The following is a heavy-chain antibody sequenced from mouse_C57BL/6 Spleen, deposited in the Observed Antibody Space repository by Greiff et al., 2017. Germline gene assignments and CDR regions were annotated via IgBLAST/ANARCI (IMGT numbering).Heavy chain of an antibody. J-gene: IGHJ2*01. CDR3: ARRSYYDGSSVYFDY. D-gene: IGHD1-1*01. V-gene: IGHV1-75*01. CDR1: GYTFTDYY. Sequence: VQLQQSGPELVKPGASVKISCKASGYTFTDYYINWVKQRPGQGLEWIGWIFPGSGSTYYNEKFKGKATLTVDKSSSTAYMLLSSLTSEDSAVYFCARRSYYDGSSVYFDYWGQGTTLTVSS. CDR2: IFPGSGST.